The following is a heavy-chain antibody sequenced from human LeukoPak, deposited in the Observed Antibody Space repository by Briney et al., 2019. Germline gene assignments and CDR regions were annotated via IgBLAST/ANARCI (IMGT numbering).Heavy chain of an antibody. CDR2: IYYSGST. J-gene: IGHJ3*02. CDR1: GGSISSSSYY. Sequence: SETLSLTCTVSGGSISSSSYYWSWIRQPPGKGLEWIGYIYYSGSTNYNPSLKSRVTISVDTSKNQFSLKLSSVTAADTAVYYCARHALGDDAFDIWGQGTMVTVSS. V-gene: IGHV4-61*05. CDR3: ARHALGDDAFDI. D-gene: IGHD7-27*01.